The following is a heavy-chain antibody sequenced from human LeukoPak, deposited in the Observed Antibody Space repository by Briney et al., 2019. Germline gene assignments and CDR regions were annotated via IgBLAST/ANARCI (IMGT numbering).Heavy chain of an antibody. CDR3: VSGFDTLGDS. CDR2: ISTDGSQT. V-gene: IGHV3-74*01. CDR1: GFTFSNYW. Sequence: GGSLRLSCEASGFTFSNYWMHWVRQPPGKGLMWVSQISTDGSQTFYADSVKGRFTISRDNSKNTLFLQMNSLKAEDTAVYYCVSGFDTLGDSWGQGSLVTVSS. J-gene: IGHJ5*01. D-gene: IGHD5-12*01.